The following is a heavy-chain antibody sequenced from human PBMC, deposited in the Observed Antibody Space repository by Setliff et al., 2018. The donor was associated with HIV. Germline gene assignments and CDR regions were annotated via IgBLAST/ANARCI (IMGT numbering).Heavy chain of an antibody. Sequence: GESLKISCAASGFTFSWSWMHWVRQAPGEGLVWISRINSDGRSTIYADSVKGRFTISRDNAKNTLYLQLNSLRVEDTAVYFCASWRVPRDAFDIWGLGTRVTVSS. J-gene: IGHJ3*02. CDR2: INSDGRST. D-gene: IGHD3-3*01. CDR3: ASWRVPRDAFDI. CDR1: GFTFSWSW. V-gene: IGHV3-74*01.